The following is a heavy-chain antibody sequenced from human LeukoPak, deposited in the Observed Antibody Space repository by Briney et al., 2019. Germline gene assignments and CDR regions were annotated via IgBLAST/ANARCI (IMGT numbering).Heavy chain of an antibody. Sequence: GASVKVSCKASGGTFSSYAISWVRQAPGRGLEWMGRIIPILGIANYAQKFQGRVTITADKSTSTAYMELSSLRSEDTAVYYCARARSEGNDYSLDYWGQGTLVTVSS. CDR1: GGTFSSYA. D-gene: IGHD4-11*01. CDR2: IIPILGIA. CDR3: ARARSEGNDYSLDY. J-gene: IGHJ4*02. V-gene: IGHV1-69*04.